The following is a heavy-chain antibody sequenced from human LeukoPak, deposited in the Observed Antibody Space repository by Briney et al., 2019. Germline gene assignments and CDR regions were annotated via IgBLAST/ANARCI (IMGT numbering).Heavy chain of an antibody. D-gene: IGHD3-16*01. Sequence: PGGSLRLSCAASGLTFSSYAMSWVRQAPGKGLEWVSAISGSGGSTYYADSVKGRFTISRDNSKNTLYLQMNSLRAEDTAVYYCAKDSVMITSRFDYWGQGTLVTVSS. CDR3: AKDSVMITSRFDY. CDR2: ISGSGGST. J-gene: IGHJ4*02. CDR1: GLTFSSYA. V-gene: IGHV3-23*01.